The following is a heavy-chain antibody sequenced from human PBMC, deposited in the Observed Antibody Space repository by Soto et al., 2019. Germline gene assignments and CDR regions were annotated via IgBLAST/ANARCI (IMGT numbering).Heavy chain of an antibody. CDR3: ARVGPSIAARIPDY. D-gene: IGHD6-6*01. J-gene: IGHJ4*02. CDR1: GFTFSSYS. V-gene: IGHV3-74*01. Sequence: GGSLRLSCAASGFTFSSYSMNWVRQAPGKGLEWVSRIYSDGSSTSYADSVKGRFTISRDNAKNTLYLQMNSLRAEDTAVYYCARVGPSIAARIPDYWGQGTLVTVSS. CDR2: IYSDGSST.